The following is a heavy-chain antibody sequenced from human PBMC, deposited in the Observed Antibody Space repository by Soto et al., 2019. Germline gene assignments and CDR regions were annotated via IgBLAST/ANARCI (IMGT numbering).Heavy chain of an antibody. Sequence: GGSPRLSCAASGFTFSSYSMNWVRQAPGKGLEWVSSISSSSSYIYYADSVKGRFTISRDNAKNSLYLQMNSLRAEDTAVYYCARDLEGDGYYDYIWGTIDYWGQGTLVTVSS. V-gene: IGHV3-21*01. D-gene: IGHD3-16*01. CDR2: ISSSSSYI. J-gene: IGHJ4*02. CDR1: GFTFSSYS. CDR3: ARDLEGDGYYDYIWGTIDY.